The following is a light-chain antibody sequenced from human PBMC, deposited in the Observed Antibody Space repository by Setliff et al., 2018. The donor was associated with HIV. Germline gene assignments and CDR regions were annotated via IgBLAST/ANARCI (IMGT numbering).Light chain of an antibody. CDR3: CSYTKTASVYV. Sequence: QSALTQPASMSGSPGQSITISCTGTSDDVGASNYVSWYQQHPGKAPKLIIYEVKVRPSGVSSRFSGSKSGNTASLTLSGLQTEDEADYYCCSYTKTASVYVFGSGTKVTVL. J-gene: IGLJ1*01. V-gene: IGLV2-14*01. CDR2: EVK. CDR1: SDDVGASNY.